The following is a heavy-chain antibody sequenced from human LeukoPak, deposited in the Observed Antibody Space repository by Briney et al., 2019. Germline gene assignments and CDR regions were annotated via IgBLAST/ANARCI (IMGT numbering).Heavy chain of an antibody. CDR1: GFIFSRYD. V-gene: IGHV3-23*01. CDR2: ISFAGDKT. J-gene: IGHJ4*02. D-gene: IGHD6-13*01. CDR3: ARGTSAGGPISPFDF. Sequence: GGSLRLSCAASGFIFSRYDMSWVRQPPEEGLEWVSTISFAGDKTAYTDSVKGRFIISRDNSKNTVYLQMNSLRAEDTGIYYCARGTSAGGPISPFDFWGQGTVVTVSS.